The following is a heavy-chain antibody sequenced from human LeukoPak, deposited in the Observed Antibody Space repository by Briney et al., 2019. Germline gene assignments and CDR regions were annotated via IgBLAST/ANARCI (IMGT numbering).Heavy chain of an antibody. V-gene: IGHV3-23*01. J-gene: IGHJ3*02. CDR2: IRSGGDGT. CDR1: GFTFTNYA. Sequence: GGSLRLSCAASGFTFTNYAMIWVRQAPGRGLEWVSAIRSGGDGTLYADSVKGRFTISRVNSKNTLFLQMNNMRAEDTAVYYCARDPNGDYVGAFEMWGPGTKVTVS. CDR3: ARDPNGDYVGAFEM. D-gene: IGHD4-17*01.